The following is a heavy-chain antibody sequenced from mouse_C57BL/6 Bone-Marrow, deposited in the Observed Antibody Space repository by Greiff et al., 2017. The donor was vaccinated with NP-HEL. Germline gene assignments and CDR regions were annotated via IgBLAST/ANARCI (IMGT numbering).Heavy chain of an antibody. CDR3: ASYYGSSPYWYFDV. V-gene: IGHV5-4*03. D-gene: IGHD1-1*01. J-gene: IGHJ1*03. CDR1: GFTFSSYA. CDR2: ISDGGSYT. Sequence: DVMLVESGGGLVKPGGSLKLSCAASGFTFSSYAMSWVRQTPEKRLEWVATISDGGSYTYYPDNVKGRFTISRDNAKNNLYLQMSHLKSEDTAMYYCASYYGSSPYWYFDVWGTGTTVTVSS.